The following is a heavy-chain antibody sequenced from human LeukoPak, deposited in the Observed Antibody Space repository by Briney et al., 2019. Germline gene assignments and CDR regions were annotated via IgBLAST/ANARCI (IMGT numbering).Heavy chain of an antibody. D-gene: IGHD3-10*01. V-gene: IGHV1-3*01. CDR3: ARDRRITMVRGVTPDY. J-gene: IGHJ4*02. CDR2: INAGNGNT. CDR1: GYTFTSYA. Sequence: ASVKVSCKASGYTFTSYAMHWVRQAPGQRLEWMGWINAGNGNTKYSQKFQGRVTITRDTSASTAYMELSSLRSEDTAVYYCARDRRITMVRGVTPDYWGQGTLVTVSS.